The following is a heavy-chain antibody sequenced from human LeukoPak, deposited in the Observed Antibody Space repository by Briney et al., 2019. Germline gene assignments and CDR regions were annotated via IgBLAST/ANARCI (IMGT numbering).Heavy chain of an antibody. J-gene: IGHJ4*02. V-gene: IGHV3-23*01. CDR3: AKGYSYGFDY. D-gene: IGHD5-18*01. Sequence: GGSLTLSCAASGFTFSSCAMSWVSQAPGKGLEWVSASGGSGGNTYYADSVKGRFTVSRDNSKNTLYLQMNSLRAEDTAVYYCAKGYSYGFDYWGQGTLVTVSS. CDR1: GFTFSSCA. CDR2: SGGSGGNT.